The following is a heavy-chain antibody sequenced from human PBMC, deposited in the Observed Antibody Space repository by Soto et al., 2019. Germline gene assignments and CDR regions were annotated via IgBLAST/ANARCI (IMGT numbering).Heavy chain of an antibody. V-gene: IGHV3-23*01. D-gene: IGHD1-26*01. CDR2: ISIRDDDT. CDR1: GFNLNNHA. Sequence: EVKLLESGGGLVQPGGARRLSCEASGFNLNNHAMSWVRLSPGKGLEWVSLISIRDDDTFYTESVRGRFNISRDNSANILYLQRTSLRADASAVYYCTREPGTNPYSGTYMGRLGYYFFDSWGQGTLVTVSS. J-gene: IGHJ4*02. CDR3: TREPGTNPYSGTYMGRLGYYFFDS.